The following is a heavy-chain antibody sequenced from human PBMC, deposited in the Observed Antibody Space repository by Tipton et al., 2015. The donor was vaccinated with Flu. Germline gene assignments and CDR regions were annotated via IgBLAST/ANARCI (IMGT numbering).Heavy chain of an antibody. J-gene: IGHJ5*02. CDR1: EFTFSSYW. CDR3: AKALMQWLIA. CDR2: IKQDGSEK. Sequence: SLRLSCAASEFTFSSYWMSWVRQAPGKGLEWVANIKQDGSEKYYVDSVKGRFTISRDNAENSLYLQMNSLRAEDTAVYYCAKALMQWLIAWGQGTLVTVSS. D-gene: IGHD6-19*01. V-gene: IGHV3-7*03.